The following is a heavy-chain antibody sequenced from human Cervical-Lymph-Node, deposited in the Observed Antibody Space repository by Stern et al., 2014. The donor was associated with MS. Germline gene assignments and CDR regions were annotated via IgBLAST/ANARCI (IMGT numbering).Heavy chain of an antibody. V-gene: IGHV1-2*06. CDR2: IDPNSGGT. J-gene: IGHJ4*02. CDR3: ARVPAQQWLVPTASQRPYDH. Sequence: QVQLVQSGAEVKKPGASVKVSCKASGYTFTDYYLHWVRLAPGQGLEWMGRIDPNSGGTNYAQRFQGRVTMTRDTSFRTAYMDLSRLTSDDTAVYYCARVPAQQWLVPTASQRPYDHWGQGTLVTVSS. CDR1: GYTFTDYY. D-gene: IGHD6-19*01.